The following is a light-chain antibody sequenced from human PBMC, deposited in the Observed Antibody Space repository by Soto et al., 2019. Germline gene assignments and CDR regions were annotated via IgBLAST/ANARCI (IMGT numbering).Light chain of an antibody. V-gene: IGLV2-23*01. CDR2: EDS. Sequence: QSVLTQPASVSGSPGQSITMSCTGTTSDVGSYSLLSWYQQHPGKAPNLMIYEDSKRPSGVSNRFSGSKSGNTASLTISGLQAEDEADYYCYSYAGSSIYVFGTG. CDR1: TSDVGSYSL. CDR3: YSYAGSSIYV. J-gene: IGLJ1*01.